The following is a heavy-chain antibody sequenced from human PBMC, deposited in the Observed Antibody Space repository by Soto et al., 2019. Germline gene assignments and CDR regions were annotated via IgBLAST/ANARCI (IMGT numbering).Heavy chain of an antibody. D-gene: IGHD3-3*01. V-gene: IGHV1-24*01. J-gene: IGHJ5*02. CDR2: FDPEDGET. CDR3: ATVAARRFLEWLLPINWFDP. CDR1: RYTLTELS. Sequence: GASVNVSCKVSRYTLTELSMHWVRQAPGKGLEWMGGFDPEDGETIYAQKFQGRVTMTEDTSTDTAYMELSSLRSEDTAVYYCATVAARRFLEWLLPINWFDPWGQGTLVTVSS.